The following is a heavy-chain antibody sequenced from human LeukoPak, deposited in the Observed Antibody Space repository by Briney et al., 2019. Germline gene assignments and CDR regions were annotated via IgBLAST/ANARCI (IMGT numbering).Heavy chain of an antibody. CDR2: IYPGDSDT. V-gene: IGHV5-51*03. Sequence: GESLKISCKASGYSFTNYWIGWVRQMPGKGLEWMGIIYPGDSDTKYNPSFQGRVTISADKSINTAYLQWSSLRASDTAMYYCARSILYGGNSGGWFDPWGQGTLVTVSS. CDR1: GYSFTNYW. CDR3: ARSILYGGNSGGWFDP. D-gene: IGHD4-23*01. J-gene: IGHJ5*02.